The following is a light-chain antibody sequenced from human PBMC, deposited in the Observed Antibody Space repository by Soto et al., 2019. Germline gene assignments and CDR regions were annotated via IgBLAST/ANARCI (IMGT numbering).Light chain of an antibody. CDR3: QQRSNWPFT. Sequence: EIVLTQSPDTLSLSPGEGATLSCRASQSVSSYLAWYQQKPGQAPRLLIYDASNRATGIPARFSGSGSGTDFTLSISSLEPEDFAVYYCQQRSNWPFTFGPVTKVDIK. CDR2: DAS. V-gene: IGKV3-11*01. J-gene: IGKJ3*01. CDR1: QSVSSY.